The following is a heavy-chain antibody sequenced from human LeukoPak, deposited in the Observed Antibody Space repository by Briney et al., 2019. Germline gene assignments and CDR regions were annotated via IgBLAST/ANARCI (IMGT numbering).Heavy chain of an antibody. CDR3: AKTMGRIDVDY. V-gene: IGHV3-23*01. D-gene: IGHD2-15*01. CDR2: ITDSGAST. Sequence: PGGSLRLSCAASGFSFSTFAMSWVRQAPGKGLEWVSTITDSGASTYYADSVKGGFTISRDNSKNTMYLQMDSLTAEDTAVYYCAKTMGRIDVDYWGQGTLVTVSS. CDR1: GFSFSTFA. J-gene: IGHJ4*02.